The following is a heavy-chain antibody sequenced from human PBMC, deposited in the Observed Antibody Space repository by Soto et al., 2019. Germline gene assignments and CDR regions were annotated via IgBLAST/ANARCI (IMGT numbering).Heavy chain of an antibody. CDR1: GYTFTSYD. J-gene: IGHJ6*03. D-gene: IGHD6-6*01. V-gene: IGHV1-8*01. Sequence: ASVKVSCKASGYTFTSYDINWVRQATGQGLEWMGWMNPNSGNTGYAQKFQGRVTMTRNTSISTAYMELSNLRSEDTAVYYCARGVQLDYYYYYMDVWGKGTTVTVSS. CDR2: MNPNSGNT. CDR3: ARGVQLDYYYYYMDV.